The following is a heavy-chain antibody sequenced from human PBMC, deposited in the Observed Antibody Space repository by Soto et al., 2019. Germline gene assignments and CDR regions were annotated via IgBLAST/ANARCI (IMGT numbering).Heavy chain of an antibody. V-gene: IGHV1-18*01. CDR3: ARGSSGWSPVDY. J-gene: IGHJ4*02. D-gene: IGHD6-19*01. CDR1: GYTFTSYG. Sequence: ASVKFSCKASGYTFTSYGISWVRQAPGRVLECMVWISAYNGNANYXXKVQGRVXXTTDASTSTAXVELRXLRSDDTAVYYCARGSSGWSPVDYWVQGTLVTVSS. CDR2: ISAYNGNA.